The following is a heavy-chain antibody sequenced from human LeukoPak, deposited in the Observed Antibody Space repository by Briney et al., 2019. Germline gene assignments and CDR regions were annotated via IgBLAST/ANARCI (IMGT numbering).Heavy chain of an antibody. J-gene: IGHJ4*01. CDR1: GFTFNEYP. CDR2: LAGDGSGT. Sequence: GGSLRLSCAASGFTFNEYPMHWVRQAPGKGLVWVSRLAGDGSGTNYADSVRGRFTISRDNVKNTLYLQMSTLTAEDTAVYFCARDGFTGPVTAYLDYWGQGTLVTVSS. V-gene: IGHV3-74*01. CDR3: ARDGFTGPVTAYLDY. D-gene: IGHD2-8*02.